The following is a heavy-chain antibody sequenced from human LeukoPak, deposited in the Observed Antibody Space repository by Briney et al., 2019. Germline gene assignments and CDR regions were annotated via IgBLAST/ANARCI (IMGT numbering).Heavy chain of an antibody. CDR2: IYQSGST. CDR3: ATTIFGVVKPWYYYYMDV. D-gene: IGHD3-3*01. Sequence: SETLPLTCAVSGYFISSGYYWGWIRQPPGKGLEWIGSIYQSGSTYYNPSLKSRVTLSVETPKNQFSLKLSSVTAADTAVYYCATTIFGVVKPWYYYYMDVWGKGTTVTVSS. J-gene: IGHJ6*03. V-gene: IGHV4-38-2*01. CDR1: GYFISSGYY.